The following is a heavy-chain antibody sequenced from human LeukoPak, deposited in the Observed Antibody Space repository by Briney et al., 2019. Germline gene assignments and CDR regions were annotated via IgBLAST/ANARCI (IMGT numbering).Heavy chain of an antibody. J-gene: IGHJ4*02. CDR1: GGSISSYY. D-gene: IGHD3-22*01. CDR2: IYTSGST. CDR3: AGDYYDSSGYLYYFDY. V-gene: IGHV4-4*07. Sequence: PSETLSLTCTVSGGSISSYYWSWIRQPAGKGLEGIGRIYTSGSTNYNPSLKSRVTISVDKSKNQFSLKLSSVTAADTAVHYCAGDYYDSSGYLYYFDYWGQGTLVTVSS.